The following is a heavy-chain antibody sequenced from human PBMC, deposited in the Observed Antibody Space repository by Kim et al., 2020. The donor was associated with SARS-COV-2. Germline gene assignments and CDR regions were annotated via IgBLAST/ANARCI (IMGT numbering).Heavy chain of an antibody. CDR2: ISWNSGSI. J-gene: IGHJ4*02. D-gene: IGHD1-26*01. V-gene: IGHV3-9*01. CDR1: GFTFDDYA. CDR3: AKDRYSGGSLFSGSYYIGLFDY. Sequence: GGSLRLSCAASGFTFDDYAMHWVRQAPGKALEWVSGISWNSGSIGYADSVKGRFTISRDNAKNSLYLQMNSLRAEDTALYYCAKDRYSGGSLFSGSYYIGLFDYWGQGTLVTVSS.